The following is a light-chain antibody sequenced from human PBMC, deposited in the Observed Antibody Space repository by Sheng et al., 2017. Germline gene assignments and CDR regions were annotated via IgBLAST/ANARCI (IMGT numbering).Light chain of an antibody. CDR3: QQRGNWPIT. V-gene: IGKV3-11*01. Sequence: EIVLTQSPGTLSLSPGERATLSCRASQSFYGNLLAWYQQKPGQAPRLLISDASNRATDIPARFSASGSGADFTLTISSLEPEDFAVYYCQQRGNWPITFGQGTQLEIK. J-gene: IGKJ5*01. CDR1: QSFYGN. CDR2: DAS.